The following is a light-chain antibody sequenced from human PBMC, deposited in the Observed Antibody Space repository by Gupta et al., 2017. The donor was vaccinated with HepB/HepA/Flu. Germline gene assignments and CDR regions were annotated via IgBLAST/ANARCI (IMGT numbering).Light chain of an antibody. V-gene: IGKV3-11*01. CDR1: QSVSSY. Sequence: EIVLTKSPATLSLSPGVSATLSCSASQSVSSYLAWYQQKPGQAPRLLIYDASNRATGIPARFSGSGSGTDFTLTISSLEPEDFAVYYCQQRSNWLITFGQGTRLEIK. J-gene: IGKJ5*01. CDR3: QQRSNWLIT. CDR2: DAS.